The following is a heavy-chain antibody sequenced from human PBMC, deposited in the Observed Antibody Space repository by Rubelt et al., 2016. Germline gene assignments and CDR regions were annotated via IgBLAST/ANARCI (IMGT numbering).Heavy chain of an antibody. J-gene: IGHJ6*02. CDR1: GFTFDDYT. V-gene: IGHV3-43*01. Sequence: AASGFTFDDYTMHWVRQAPGKGLEWVSLISWDGGSTYSADSVKGRFTISRDNSKNSLYRQMNSLRAEATAVYSCAKDYGSGSPYYGMDVWGQGTTVTVSS. CDR2: ISWDGGST. D-gene: IGHD3-10*01. CDR3: AKDYGSGSPYYGMDV.